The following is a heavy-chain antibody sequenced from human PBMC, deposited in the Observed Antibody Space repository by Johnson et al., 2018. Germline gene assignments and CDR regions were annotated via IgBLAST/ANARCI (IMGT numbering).Heavy chain of an antibody. D-gene: IGHD3-22*01. J-gene: IGHJ6*03. CDR1: GFTFSSYG. Sequence: FHLVQSGGGVVQPGRSLRLSCAASGFTFSSYGMHWVRQAPGKGLEWVAVISYDGSNKYYADSVKGRFTISRDNSKNTLYLQMNSLRAEDTAVYNCAKRLSPYYYYMDVWGKGTTVTVSS. CDR3: AKRLSPYYYYMDV. V-gene: IGHV3-30*18. CDR2: ISYDGSNK.